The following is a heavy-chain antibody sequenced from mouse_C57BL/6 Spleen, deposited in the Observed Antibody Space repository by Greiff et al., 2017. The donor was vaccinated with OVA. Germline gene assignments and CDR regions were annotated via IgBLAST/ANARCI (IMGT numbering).Heavy chain of an antibody. CDR2: ISSGGDYI. J-gene: IGHJ4*01. CDR3: TREGGSTNAMDY. Sequence: DVHLVESGEGLVKPGGSLKLSCAASGFTFSSYAMSWVRQTPEKRLEWVAYISSGGDYIYYADTVKGRFTISRDNARNTLYLQMSSLKSEDTAMYYCTREGGSTNAMDYWGQGTSVTVSS. V-gene: IGHV5-9-1*02. CDR1: GFTFSSYA.